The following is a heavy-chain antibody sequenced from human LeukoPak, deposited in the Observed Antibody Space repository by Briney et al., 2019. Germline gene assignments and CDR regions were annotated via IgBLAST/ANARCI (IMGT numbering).Heavy chain of an antibody. V-gene: IGHV4-4*07. CDR3: ARAIWYGSGTTAFDS. J-gene: IGHJ4*02. Sequence: PSETLSLTCTVSGGPISSNYWSWIRQPAGKGLEWIGRIYNSGSTNYNTNYNPSLSSRATMSVDTSKKQFSLKLNSVTAADTAVYFCARAIWYGSGTTAFDSWGQGTLVTVSS. D-gene: IGHD3-10*01. CDR2: IYNSGST. CDR1: GGPISSNY.